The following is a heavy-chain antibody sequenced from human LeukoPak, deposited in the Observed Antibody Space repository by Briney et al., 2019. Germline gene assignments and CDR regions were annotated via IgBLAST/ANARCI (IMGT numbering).Heavy chain of an antibody. CDR3: ARAVSGWHFDY. CDR1: GFTFSSYH. CDR2: ISTSRNYI. V-gene: IGHV3-21*04. D-gene: IGHD6-19*01. Sequence: GGSLRLSCVVSGFTFSSYHMNWVRQAPGKGLEWVSSISTSRNYIYYADSVTGRFTISRDNAKNSLYLQMNSLRAEDTAVYYCARAVSGWHFDYWGQGTLVTVSS. J-gene: IGHJ4*02.